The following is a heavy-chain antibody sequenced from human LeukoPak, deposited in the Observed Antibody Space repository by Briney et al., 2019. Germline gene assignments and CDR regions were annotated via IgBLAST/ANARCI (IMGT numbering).Heavy chain of an antibody. J-gene: IGHJ4*02. Sequence: GGSLRLSCAASGFTFSSYAMHWVRQAPGKGLEWVAVISYDGSNKYYADSVKGRFTISRDNSKNTLYLQMNSLRAADTAVYYCARGGYSYGYFDYWGQGTLVTVSS. CDR2: ISYDGSNK. D-gene: IGHD5-18*01. CDR1: GFTFSSYA. V-gene: IGHV3-30*04. CDR3: ARGGYSYGYFDY.